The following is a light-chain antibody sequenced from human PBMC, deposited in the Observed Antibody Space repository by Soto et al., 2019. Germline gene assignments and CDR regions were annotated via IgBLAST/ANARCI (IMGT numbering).Light chain of an antibody. CDR3: QQYNSYSPLT. Sequence: DIQMTQSPSSLSASVGNRVTITCRASQNIKTYLNWYQQKPGKAPKLLIYKASTLKSGVPSRFSGSGSGTEFTLTISSLQPDDFATYYCQQYNSYSPLTFGGGTKVDIK. CDR1: QNIKTY. J-gene: IGKJ4*01. CDR2: KAS. V-gene: IGKV1-5*03.